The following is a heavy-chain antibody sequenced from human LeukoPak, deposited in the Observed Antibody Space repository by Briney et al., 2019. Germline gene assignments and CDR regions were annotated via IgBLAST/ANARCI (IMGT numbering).Heavy chain of an antibody. D-gene: IGHD3-22*01. V-gene: IGHV4-34*01. Sequence: SPSETLSLTCAVYGGSFSGYYWSWIRQPPGKGLEWIGEINHSGSTYYNPSLKSRVTISVDRSKNQFSLKLSSVTAADTAVYYCASDSSGTGTYFDYWGQGTLVTVSS. CDR2: INHSGST. CDR3: ASDSSGTGTYFDY. J-gene: IGHJ4*02. CDR1: GGSFSGYY.